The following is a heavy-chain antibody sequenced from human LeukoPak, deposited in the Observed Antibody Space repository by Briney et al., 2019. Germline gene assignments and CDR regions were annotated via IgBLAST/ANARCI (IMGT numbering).Heavy chain of an antibody. V-gene: IGHV3-11*06. CDR3: ARGGFGSLDY. J-gene: IGHJ4*02. CDR1: GFTFSSYY. Sequence: GGSLRLSCAASGFTFSSYYMSWIRQAPGKGLEWVSYISHTSSDTNYADSVKGRFTISRDNAKTSLYLQMNSLRAEDTAVYYCARGGFGSLDYWGQGALVTVSS. CDR2: ISHTSSDT. D-gene: IGHD2-15*01.